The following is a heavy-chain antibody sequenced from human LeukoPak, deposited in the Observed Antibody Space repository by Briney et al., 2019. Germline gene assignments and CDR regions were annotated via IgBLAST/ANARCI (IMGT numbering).Heavy chain of an antibody. D-gene: IGHD4-17*01. V-gene: IGHV4-39*07. Sequence: SETLSLTCTVSGGSISSSSYYWGWIRQPPGKGLEWIGSIYYSGSTYYNPSLKSRVTISVDTSKNQFSLKLSSVTAADTAVYYCARRSTVTKRSFDYWGQGTLVTVSS. J-gene: IGHJ4*02. CDR1: GGSISSSSYY. CDR3: ARRSTVTKRSFDY. CDR2: IYYSGST.